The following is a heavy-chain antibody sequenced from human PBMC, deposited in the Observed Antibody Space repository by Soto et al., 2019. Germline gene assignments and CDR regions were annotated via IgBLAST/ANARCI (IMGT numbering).Heavy chain of an antibody. Sequence: QVQLVQSGAEVKKPGASVKVSCKASGYTFTSYGISWVRQAPGQGLEWMGWISAYNGNTNYAQKLQGRVTMTTDTSTSTAYTELRSLRSYDTAVDYCASVKGSYAAFDIWGQGTMVTVSS. J-gene: IGHJ3*02. D-gene: IGHD1-26*01. CDR2: ISAYNGNT. CDR1: GYTFTSYG. CDR3: ASVKGSYAAFDI. V-gene: IGHV1-18*01.